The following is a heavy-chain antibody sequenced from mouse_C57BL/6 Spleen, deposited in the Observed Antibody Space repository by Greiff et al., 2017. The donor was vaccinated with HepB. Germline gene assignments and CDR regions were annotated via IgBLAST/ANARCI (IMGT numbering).Heavy chain of an antibody. J-gene: IGHJ1*03. CDR1: GFTFSDYG. Sequence: EVQLVESGGGLVKPGGSLKLSCAASGFTFSDYGMHWVRQAPEKGLEWVAYISSGSSTIYYADTVKGRFTISRDNAKNTLFLQMTSLRSEDTAMYYCARRSFGYGSSHWYFDVWGTGTTVTVSS. CDR2: ISSGSSTI. V-gene: IGHV5-17*01. D-gene: IGHD1-1*01. CDR3: ARRSFGYGSSHWYFDV.